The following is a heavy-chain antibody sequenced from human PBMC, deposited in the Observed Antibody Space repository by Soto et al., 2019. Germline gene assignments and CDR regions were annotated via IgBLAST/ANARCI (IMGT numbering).Heavy chain of an antibody. CDR2: ISAYSGNT. Sequence: QVQLVQSGAEVKKAGASVKVSCKASGYTFTTKGFSWVRQAPGQGLEWMGWISAYSGNTNYAQKLQGRVTMTTDTSTRPAYMELRSLRSDDTAVYYCARTYSNNWNAAYFDYWGQGTLVIVSS. J-gene: IGHJ4*02. CDR1: GYTFTTKG. D-gene: IGHD1-1*01. CDR3: ARTYSNNWNAAYFDY. V-gene: IGHV1-18*01.